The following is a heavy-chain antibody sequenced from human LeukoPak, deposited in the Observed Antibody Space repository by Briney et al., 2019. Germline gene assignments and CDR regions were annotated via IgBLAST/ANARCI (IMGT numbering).Heavy chain of an antibody. D-gene: IGHD1-26*01. J-gene: IGHJ4*02. CDR2: IYTSGST. CDR3: AASGSYYGGYFDY. V-gene: IGHV4-61*02. Sequence: PSETLSLTCTVSGGSISSGSYYWSWIRQPAGKGLEWIGRIYTSGSTNYNPSLKSRVTISVDTSKNQSSLKLSSVTAADTAVYYCAASGSYYGGYFDYWGQGTLVTVSS. CDR1: GGSISSGSYY.